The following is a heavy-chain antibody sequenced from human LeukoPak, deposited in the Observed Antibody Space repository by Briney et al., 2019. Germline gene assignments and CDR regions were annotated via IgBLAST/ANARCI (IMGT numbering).Heavy chain of an antibody. V-gene: IGHV3-13*01. CDR3: ARKSVAGLDY. J-gene: IGHJ4*02. Sequence: GGFLRLSCAASGFTFSTYDMHWVRQGTGKGLQWVSAIGTADDTYYPGSVKGRFTISRENAKNSLYLQMNSLRAGDSAVYYCARKSVAGLDYWGQGTLVTVSS. D-gene: IGHD6-19*01. CDR2: IGTADDT. CDR1: GFTFSTYD.